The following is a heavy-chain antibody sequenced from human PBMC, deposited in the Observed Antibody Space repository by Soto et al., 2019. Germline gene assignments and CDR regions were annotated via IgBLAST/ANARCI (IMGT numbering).Heavy chain of an antibody. Sequence: SDTLSLTCAVYGGSFSGYYWSWIRQPPGKGLEWIGEINHSGSTNYNPSLKSRVTISVDTSKNQFSLKLSSVTAADTAVYYCARTGGSNHPNYYYYYGMDVCGKGNTVTVAS. J-gene: IGHJ6*04. CDR3: ARTGGSNHPNYYYYYGMDV. D-gene: IGHD4-4*01. CDR1: GGSFSGYY. CDR2: INHSGST. V-gene: IGHV4-34*01.